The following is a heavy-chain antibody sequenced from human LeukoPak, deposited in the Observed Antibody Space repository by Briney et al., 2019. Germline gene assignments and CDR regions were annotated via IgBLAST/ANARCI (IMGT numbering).Heavy chain of an antibody. D-gene: IGHD3-3*01. CDR2: IYYSGST. Sequence: SETLSLTCTVSGGSISSSSYYWGGIRQPPGKGLEWIGSIYYSGSTYYNPSLKSRVTLSVDTSKNLFSLNLSSVAAADSAGYYWAKINDFCSGRWGQGTLVTVSS. CDR1: GGSISSSSYY. V-gene: IGHV4-39*01. CDR3: AKINDFCSGR. J-gene: IGHJ4*02.